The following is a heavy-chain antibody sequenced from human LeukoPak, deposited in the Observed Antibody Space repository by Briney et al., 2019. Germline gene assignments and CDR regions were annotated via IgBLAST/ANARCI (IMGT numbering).Heavy chain of an antibody. V-gene: IGHV1-2*02. CDR1: GYTFTAYY. J-gene: IGHJ3*02. CDR2: INPNSGGT. CDR3: ARDYYDSSGFGAFDI. D-gene: IGHD3-22*01. Sequence: VSVKVSCKASGYTFTAYYMHWVRQAPGQGLEWMGWINPNSGGTNYAQKFQGRVTMTRDTSISTAYMELSRLRSDDTAVYYCARDYYDSSGFGAFDIWGQGTMVTVSS.